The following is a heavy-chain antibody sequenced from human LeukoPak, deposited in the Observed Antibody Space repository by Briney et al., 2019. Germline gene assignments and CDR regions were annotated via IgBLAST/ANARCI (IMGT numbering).Heavy chain of an antibody. V-gene: IGHV3-33*01. Sequence: GGSLRLSCAASGFTFSSFGMHWVRQAPGKGLEWVAVIWYDGTNKYYADSVRGRFTISRDNSKNTLYLQMNSLRAEDTAVYYCARDGSGYEIDYWGQGTLSPSPQ. D-gene: IGHD5-12*01. CDR2: IWYDGTNK. CDR3: ARDGSGYEIDY. J-gene: IGHJ4*02. CDR1: GFTFSSFG.